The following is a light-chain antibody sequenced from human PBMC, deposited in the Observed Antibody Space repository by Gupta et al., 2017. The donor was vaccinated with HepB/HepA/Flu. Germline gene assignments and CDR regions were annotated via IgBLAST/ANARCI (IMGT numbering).Light chain of an antibody. CDR2: GAS. J-gene: IGKJ2*01. CDR1: QSVSSSS. Sequence: EIVLTQSPGTLSLSPGERATLSCRASQSVSSSSLAWYQQRPGQAPRLLIYGASSRATGIPDRFSGSGSGTDFTLTIIRLEPEDFAVYYCQQYGSSPQTFGQGTKLEIK. V-gene: IGKV3-20*01. CDR3: QQYGSSPQT.